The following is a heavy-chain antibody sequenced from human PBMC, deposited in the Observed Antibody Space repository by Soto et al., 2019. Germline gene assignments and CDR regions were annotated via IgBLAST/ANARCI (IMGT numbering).Heavy chain of an antibody. J-gene: IGHJ4*02. D-gene: IGHD5-18*01. CDR1: GFTFSTYA. V-gene: IGHV3-23*01. CDR2: ISGSGGRT. CDR3: AKPKGSKGYSYGFDY. Sequence: EVQLLESGGGLVQPGGSLSLSGAASGFTFSTYALSWVRQPPGKGREGVSAISGSGGRTYYADSVKGRFTTSRDNSKNTLYLQMNSLRAEDTAVYYCAKPKGSKGYSYGFDYWGQGTLVTVSS.